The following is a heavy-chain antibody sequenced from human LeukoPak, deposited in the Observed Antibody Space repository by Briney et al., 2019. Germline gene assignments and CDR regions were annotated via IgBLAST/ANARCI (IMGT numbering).Heavy chain of an antibody. CDR1: GFTFSTYT. CDR3: AFYSSSWYSFDY. J-gene: IGHJ4*02. Sequence: GGSLRLSCAASGFTFSTYTTSWVRQAPGKGLEWVGRIKRKTDGGATEYAAPVKGRFTMSRDDSKNTLYLQMNSLNTEDTAVYYCAFYSSSWYSFDYWGQGTLVTVSS. D-gene: IGHD6-13*01. V-gene: IGHV3-15*01. CDR2: IKRKTDGGAT.